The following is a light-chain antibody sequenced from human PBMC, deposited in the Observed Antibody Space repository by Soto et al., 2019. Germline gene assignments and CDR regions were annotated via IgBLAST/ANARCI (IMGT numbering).Light chain of an antibody. Sequence: SYELTQSPSVSVAPGQTASVTCGGNNIGSKSVHWYQQKPGQAPVVVVYDDTVRTSEIPDRFSGSNSGNTSTLTISRVEAGDEADYYCQVWDFNSAHVVFGGGTKVTV. CDR3: QVWDFNSAHVV. CDR2: DDT. CDR1: NIGSKS. J-gene: IGLJ3*02. V-gene: IGLV3-21*02.